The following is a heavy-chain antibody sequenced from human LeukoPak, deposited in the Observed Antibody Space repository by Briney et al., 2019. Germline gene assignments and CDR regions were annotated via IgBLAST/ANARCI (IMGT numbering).Heavy chain of an antibody. CDR2: IIPILGIA. CDR3: ASGSIAAAGPNLDY. V-gene: IGHV1-69*04. Sequence: SVKVSCKASGGTFSSYAISWVRQAPGQGHEWMGRIIPILGIANYAQKFQGRVTITADKSTSTAYMELSSLRSEDTAVYYCASGSIAAAGPNLDYWGQGTLVTVSS. D-gene: IGHD6-13*01. CDR1: GGTFSSYA. J-gene: IGHJ4*02.